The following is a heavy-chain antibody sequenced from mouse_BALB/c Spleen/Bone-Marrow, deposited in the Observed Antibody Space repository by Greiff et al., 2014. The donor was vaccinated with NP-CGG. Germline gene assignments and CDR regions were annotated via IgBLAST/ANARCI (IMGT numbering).Heavy chain of an antibody. Sequence: VKLVESGPELVKPGASVRISCKASGYTFTSYYIHWVKQRPGQGLEWIGWIYPGNVNTKYNEKFKGKATLTADKSSSTAYMQLSSLTSEDSAVYFCARDTMDYWGQGTSVTVSP. CDR3: ARDTMDY. CDR1: GYTFTSYY. V-gene: IGHV1S56*01. CDR2: IYPGNVNT. J-gene: IGHJ4*01.